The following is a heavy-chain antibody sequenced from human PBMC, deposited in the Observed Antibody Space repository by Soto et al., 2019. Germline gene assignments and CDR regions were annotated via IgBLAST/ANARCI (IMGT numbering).Heavy chain of an antibody. CDR2: ISLRGST. CDR3: ARGLITGSQYSGGWHYFDS. Sequence: PSETLSLTCAVSGGSISSGGDSWSWIRQPPGKGLEWIGNISLRGSTYYNPSLKSRVTISVDRSNSQFALELSSVTAADTAVYYCARGLITGSQYSGGWHYFDSWGQGTQVTVSS. D-gene: IGHD1-26*01. CDR1: GGSISSGGDS. V-gene: IGHV4-30-2*01. J-gene: IGHJ4*02.